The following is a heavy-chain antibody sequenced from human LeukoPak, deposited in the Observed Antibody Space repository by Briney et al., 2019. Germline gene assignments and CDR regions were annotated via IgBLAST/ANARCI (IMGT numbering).Heavy chain of an antibody. CDR3: ARERGFGELLWDY. CDR2: ISAYNGNT. J-gene: IGHJ4*02. CDR1: GGTFSSYA. Sequence: GSSVKVSCKASGGTFSSYAISWVRQAPGQGLEWMGWISAYNGNTNYARKLQGRVTMTTDTSTSTAYMELRSLRSDDTAVYYCARERGFGELLWDYWGQGTLVTVSS. D-gene: IGHD3-10*01. V-gene: IGHV1-18*01.